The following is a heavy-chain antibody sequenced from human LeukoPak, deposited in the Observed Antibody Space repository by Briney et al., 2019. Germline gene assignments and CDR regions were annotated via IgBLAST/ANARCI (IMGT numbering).Heavy chain of an antibody. Sequence: GSLRLSCAASGFTFSGYSMNWVRQAPGKGLEWVSSISSSSSYIYYADSVKGRFTISRDNAKNSLYLQMNSLRAEDTAVYYCARMGSGYFLYGMDVWGQGTTVTVSS. D-gene: IGHD3-22*01. J-gene: IGHJ6*02. CDR1: GFTFSGYS. CDR3: ARMGSGYFLYGMDV. V-gene: IGHV3-21*01. CDR2: ISSSSSYI.